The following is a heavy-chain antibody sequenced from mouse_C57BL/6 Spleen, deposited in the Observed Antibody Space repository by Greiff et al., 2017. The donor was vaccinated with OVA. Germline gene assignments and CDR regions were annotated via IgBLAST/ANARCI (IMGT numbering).Heavy chain of an antibody. J-gene: IGHJ2*01. D-gene: IGHD2-1*01. CDR1: GYTFTSYW. Sequence: VQLQQPGAELVKPGASVKLSCKASGYTFTSYWMHWVKQRPGQGLEWIGMIHPNSGSTNYNEKFKSKATLTVDKSSSTAYMQLSSLTSEDSAVYYCARKDYGNYDYFDYWGQGTTLTVSS. V-gene: IGHV1-64*01. CDR3: ARKDYGNYDYFDY. CDR2: IHPNSGST.